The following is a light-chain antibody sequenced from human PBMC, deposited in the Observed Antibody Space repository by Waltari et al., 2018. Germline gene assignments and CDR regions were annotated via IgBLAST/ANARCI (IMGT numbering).Light chain of an antibody. V-gene: IGKV1-5*03. Sequence: DIQMTQAPSTLSPSVGDRVTITCRASQIIATWLAWHQQKPGKAPNLLIYEASSLGSGVPSRFSGSGSGTEFTLTISSLQPDDFATYYCQQYNSYPWTFGQGTKVEIK. CDR2: EAS. CDR3: QQYNSYPWT. J-gene: IGKJ1*01. CDR1: QIIATW.